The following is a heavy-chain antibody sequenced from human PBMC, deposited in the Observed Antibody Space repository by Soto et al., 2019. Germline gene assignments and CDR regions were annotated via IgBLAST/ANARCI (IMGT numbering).Heavy chain of an antibody. CDR3: ATKANDYGDNDAFDI. Sequence: QVQLVQSGAEVKKPGSSVKVSCKASGGTFSSYTISWVRRAPGQGLEWMGRIIPILGIANYAQKFQGRVTITADKSTSTAYMELSSLRSEDTAVYYCATKANDYGDNDAFDIWGQGTMVTVSS. V-gene: IGHV1-69*02. CDR2: IIPILGIA. J-gene: IGHJ3*02. D-gene: IGHD4-17*01. CDR1: GGTFSSYT.